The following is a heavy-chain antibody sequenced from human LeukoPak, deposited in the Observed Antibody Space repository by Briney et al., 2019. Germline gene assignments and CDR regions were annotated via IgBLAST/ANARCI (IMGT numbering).Heavy chain of an antibody. V-gene: IGHV3-23*01. Sequence: GGSLRLSCEASGFTFGSHAMYWVRQAPGKGLEWVAGIFGSGGSPHYADSVKGRFTISRDNPRNTLYMQMNSLRAEDTALYYCAIMHPYYDGSGYWVQWGQGTLVTVSS. CDR1: GFTFGSHA. CDR3: AIMHPYYDGSGYWVQ. D-gene: IGHD3-22*01. CDR2: IFGSGGSP. J-gene: IGHJ4*02.